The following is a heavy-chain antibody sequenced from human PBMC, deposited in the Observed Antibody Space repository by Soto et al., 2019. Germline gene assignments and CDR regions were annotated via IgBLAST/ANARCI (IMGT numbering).Heavy chain of an antibody. V-gene: IGHV1-18*01. Sequence: ASVKVSCKASGYTYTSYGISWVRQAPGQGLEWMGWISAYNGNTNYAQKLQGRVTMTTDTSTSTAYMELRSLRSDDTAVYYCARDQQKYYYGSGDAAYFQHWGQGTLVTVSS. CDR3: ARDQQKYYYGSGDAAYFQH. CDR2: ISAYNGNT. D-gene: IGHD3-10*01. CDR1: GYTYTSYG. J-gene: IGHJ1*01.